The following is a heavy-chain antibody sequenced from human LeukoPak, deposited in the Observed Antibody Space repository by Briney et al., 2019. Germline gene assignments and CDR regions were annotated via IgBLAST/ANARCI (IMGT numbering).Heavy chain of an antibody. V-gene: IGHV3-48*01. Sequence: GGSLRLSCAASGFTFSSYSMNWVRQAPGKGLEWVSYISSSSSTIYYADSVKGRFTISRDNAKNSLYLQMNSLRAEDTAVYYCAKPLEMATIASGAFDIWGQGTMVTVSS. CDR2: ISSSSSTI. J-gene: IGHJ3*02. CDR1: GFTFSSYS. CDR3: AKPLEMATIASGAFDI. D-gene: IGHD5-24*01.